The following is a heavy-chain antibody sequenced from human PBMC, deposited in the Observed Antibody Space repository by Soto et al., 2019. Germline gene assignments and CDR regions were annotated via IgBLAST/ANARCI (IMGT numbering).Heavy chain of an antibody. CDR3: ARGKEVPGHARTYYYGINV. V-gene: IGHV4-31*03. J-gene: IGHJ6*02. CDR1: GGSISSGGHY. D-gene: IGHD3-16*01. Sequence: SETLSLTCTVSGGSISSGGHYWTWIRQHPGKDLEWIGYIYYTAITFYNPSLQSRVSISVDTSKNQFSLKLSSVTAADTALYYFARGKEVPGHARTYYYGINVWGQGTTVTV. CDR2: IYYTAIT.